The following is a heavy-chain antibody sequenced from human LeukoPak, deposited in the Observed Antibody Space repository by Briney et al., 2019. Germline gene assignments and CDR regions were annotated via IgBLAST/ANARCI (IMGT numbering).Heavy chain of an antibody. J-gene: IGHJ4*02. CDR1: GGTFSSYA. CDR3: AREDSGLDCSSTSCYTDGFDY. Sequence: SVKVSCKASGGTFSSYAISWVRQAPGQGLEWMGGIIPIFGTANYAQKFQGRVTITTDESTSTAYMELSSLRSEDTAVYYCAREDSGLDCSSTSCYTDGFDYWGQGTLVIVSS. V-gene: IGHV1-69*05. D-gene: IGHD2-2*02. CDR2: IIPIFGTA.